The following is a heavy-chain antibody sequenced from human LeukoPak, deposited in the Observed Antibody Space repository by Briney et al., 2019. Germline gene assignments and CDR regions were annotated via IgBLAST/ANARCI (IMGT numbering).Heavy chain of an antibody. Sequence: GGSLRLSWAASGFTFNIYWMHWVRQAPGKGLVWVSRISSDGSLTNYADSVKGRFTISRDNAKNTLYLQMDSLRADDTAVYYCARDVLDITPYWGQGTLVTVSS. CDR2: ISSDGSLT. CDR3: ARDVLDITPY. J-gene: IGHJ4*02. CDR1: GFTFNIYW. D-gene: IGHD2-15*01. V-gene: IGHV3-74*01.